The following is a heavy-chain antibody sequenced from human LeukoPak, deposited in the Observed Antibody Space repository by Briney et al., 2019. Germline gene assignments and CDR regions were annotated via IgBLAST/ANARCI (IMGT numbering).Heavy chain of an antibody. V-gene: IGHV4-34*01. CDR3: AREEQLVFDS. CDR1: GGSFSGHY. CDR2: INHSGST. J-gene: IGHJ4*02. Sequence: SETLSLTCAVYGGSFSGHYWSWLRQPPGKGLEWIGEINHSGSTNYNPSLKSRVTISIDTSKNQFSLKLSAVTAADTAVYYCAREEQLVFDSWGQGTLVTISS. D-gene: IGHD6-6*01.